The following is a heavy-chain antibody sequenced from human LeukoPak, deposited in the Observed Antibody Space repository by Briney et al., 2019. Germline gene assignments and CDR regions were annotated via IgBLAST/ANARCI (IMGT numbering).Heavy chain of an antibody. CDR3: ASPSTAMASNYYFDY. V-gene: IGHV3-30-3*01. D-gene: IGHD5-18*01. CDR1: GFTFSSYA. CDR2: ISYDGSNK. J-gene: IGHJ4*02. Sequence: GRSLRLSSAASGFTFSSYAMHWVRQAPGRGLEWVAVISYDGSNKFYADSVKGRFTVSRDNSKNTLYLQLNSLRAEDTAVYYCASPSTAMASNYYFDYWGQGTLVTVSS.